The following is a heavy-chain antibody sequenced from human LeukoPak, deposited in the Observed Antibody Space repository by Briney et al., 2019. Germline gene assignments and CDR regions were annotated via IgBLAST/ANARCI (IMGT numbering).Heavy chain of an antibody. V-gene: IGHV4-38-2*01. CDR3: ARCGRAAQPPFDY. D-gene: IGHD6-13*01. CDR2: IYRSGST. CDR1: GYSISSGYY. Sequence: SETLSLTCAVSGYSISSGYYWGWIRQPPGKGLEWIGSIYRSGSTYYNPSLKSRVTISVDTSKNQFSLKLSSVTAADTAVYYCARCGRAAQPPFDYWGQGTLVTVSS. J-gene: IGHJ4*02.